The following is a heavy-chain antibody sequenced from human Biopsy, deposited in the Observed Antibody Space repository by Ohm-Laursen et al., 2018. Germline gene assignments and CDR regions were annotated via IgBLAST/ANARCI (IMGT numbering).Heavy chain of an antibody. CDR2: IYTSGSP. Sequence: TLSLTCTVSGDSISSYYWSWIRQPAGKGLEWIGRIYTSGSPNYNPSLKSRVTISVDRSKNHFSLELSSVTAADTAVYYCARVGVGAPSIDYFDSWGQGALVTVSS. CDR1: GDSISSYY. V-gene: IGHV4-4*07. J-gene: IGHJ4*02. CDR3: ARVGVGAPSIDYFDS. D-gene: IGHD1-26*01.